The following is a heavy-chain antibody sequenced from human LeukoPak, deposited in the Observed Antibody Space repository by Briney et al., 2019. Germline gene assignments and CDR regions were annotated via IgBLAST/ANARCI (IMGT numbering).Heavy chain of an antibody. V-gene: IGHV1-18*01. Sequence: ASVKVSCKASGYTFTSYGISWVRQAPGQGLEWMGWISAYNGNTNYAQKLQGRVIMTTDTSTSTAYMELRSLRSDDTAVYYCASVYDSSGYWWYFDLWGRGTLVTVSS. CDR3: ASVYDSSGYWWYFDL. CDR1: GYTFTSYG. J-gene: IGHJ2*01. D-gene: IGHD3-22*01. CDR2: ISAYNGNT.